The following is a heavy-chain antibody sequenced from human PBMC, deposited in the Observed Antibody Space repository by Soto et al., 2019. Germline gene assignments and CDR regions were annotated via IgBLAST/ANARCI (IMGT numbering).Heavy chain of an antibody. Sequence: PWGSLILSCASSGLSVSPNYMTWVRQAPGKGLEWVSVIYSGGSTYYADSVKGRFTISRDNSKNTLHLQMNSLRAEDTAVYYCARGSGSLYYFDFWGRGTLVTVSS. CDR3: ARGSGSLYYFDF. CDR1: GLSVSPNY. J-gene: IGHJ4*02. V-gene: IGHV3-53*01. D-gene: IGHD1-26*01. CDR2: IYSGGST.